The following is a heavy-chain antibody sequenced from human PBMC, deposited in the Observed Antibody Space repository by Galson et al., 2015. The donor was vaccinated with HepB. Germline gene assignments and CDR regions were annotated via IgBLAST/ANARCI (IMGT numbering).Heavy chain of an antibody. CDR3: ARVKVTVFDY. V-gene: IGHV1-2*06. CDR1: GYSFIDHY. J-gene: IGHJ4*02. CDR2: INPNSGGT. D-gene: IGHD2-21*02. Sequence: ASGYSFIDHYIYWVRQAPGQGLEWMGRINPNSGGTNFAQKFQGRVTMTRDTSISTAYMELNILRSDDTAVYYCARVKVTVFDYWGQGTLVTVSS.